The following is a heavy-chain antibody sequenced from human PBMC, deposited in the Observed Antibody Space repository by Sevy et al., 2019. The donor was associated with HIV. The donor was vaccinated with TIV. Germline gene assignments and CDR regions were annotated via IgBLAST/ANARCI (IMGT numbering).Heavy chain of an antibody. CDR1: GFTFSNYF. J-gene: IGHJ4*02. CDR2: ISSGSSYI. D-gene: IGHD3-10*01. CDR3: ATGSGSFQQ. Sequence: GGSLRLSCAASGFTFSNYFINWVRQAPGKGLEWVSSISSGSSYIFYADSVKGRFTISRDNAKNSLYLQMNSLRAEDTAVYYCATGSGSFQQGGQGTLVTVSS. V-gene: IGHV3-21*01.